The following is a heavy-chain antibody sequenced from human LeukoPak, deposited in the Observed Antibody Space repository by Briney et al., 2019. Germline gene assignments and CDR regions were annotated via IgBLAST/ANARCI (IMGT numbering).Heavy chain of an antibody. J-gene: IGHJ5*02. D-gene: IGHD6-6*01. V-gene: IGHV4-31*03. CDR1: GDSISSRTYY. CDR2: IWNSGST. CDR3: ARDVSSMFPNWFDP. Sequence: PSETQSLTCSVSGDSISSRTYYWTWIRQHPEKGLEWIGYIWNSGSTNYNPALKSRVTISVDTSKNQFSLKLTSVTAADTAIYYCARDVSSMFPNWFDPWGQGILVIVSS.